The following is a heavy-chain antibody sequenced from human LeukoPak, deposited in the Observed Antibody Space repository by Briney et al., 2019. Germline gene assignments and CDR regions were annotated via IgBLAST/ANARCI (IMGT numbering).Heavy chain of an antibody. V-gene: IGHV4-39*01. CDR2: IYHSGTS. J-gene: IGHJ4*02. CDR3: ARQKRLYCSSTSCYSFDY. D-gene: IGHD2-2*01. Sequence: SETLSLTCTVSGDSIGTNTYYWTWIRQPPGKGLEWIASIYHSGTSYYNPSLKSRGTISVDRSKNQFSLKLSSVSAADTAVYYCARQKRLYCSSTSCYSFDYWGQGTLVTVSS. CDR1: GDSIGTNTYY.